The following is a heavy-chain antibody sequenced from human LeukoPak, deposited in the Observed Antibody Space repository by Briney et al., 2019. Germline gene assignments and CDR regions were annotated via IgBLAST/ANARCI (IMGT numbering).Heavy chain of an antibody. J-gene: IGHJ6*03. V-gene: IGHV4-34*01. CDR3: ARSGSDSSGYYHTPYYYYMDV. Sequence: PSETLSLTCTVSGGSISSYYWSWIRQPPGKGLEWIGEINHSGSTNYNPSLKSRVTISVDTSKNQFSLKLSSVTAADTAVYYCARSGSDSSGYYHTPYYYYMDVWGKGTTVTVSS. D-gene: IGHD3-22*01. CDR2: INHSGST. CDR1: GGSISSYY.